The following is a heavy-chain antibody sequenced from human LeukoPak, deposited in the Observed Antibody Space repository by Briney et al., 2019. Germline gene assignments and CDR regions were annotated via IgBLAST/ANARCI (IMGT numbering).Heavy chain of an antibody. CDR3: AREKGYCSSTSCYSQGQH. J-gene: IGHJ1*01. D-gene: IGHD2-2*02. CDR2: IYYSGST. Sequence: SQTLSLTCTVSGGSFSSGDYYWSWIRQPPGKGLERIGYIYYSGSTYYNPSLKSRVTISVDTSKNQFSLKLSSVTAADTAVYYCAREKGYCSSTSCYSQGQHWGQGTLVTVSS. CDR1: GGSFSSGDYY. V-gene: IGHV4-30-4*08.